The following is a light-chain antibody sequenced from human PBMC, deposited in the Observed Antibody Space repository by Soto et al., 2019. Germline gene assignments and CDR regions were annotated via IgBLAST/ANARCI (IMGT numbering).Light chain of an antibody. V-gene: IGKV1-8*01. Sequence: AIRMTQSPSSLSASTGDRVTITCRASQGISSYLAWYQQKPGKAPKLLIYAASTLQSGVPSRFSGSGSGTEFTLTISCLQCEDCATYYCQQYYSYPLTFGGGTKVEIK. CDR3: QQYYSYPLT. J-gene: IGKJ4*01. CDR2: AAS. CDR1: QGISSY.